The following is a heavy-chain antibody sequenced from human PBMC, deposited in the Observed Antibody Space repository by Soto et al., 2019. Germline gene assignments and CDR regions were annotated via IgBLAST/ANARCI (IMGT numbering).Heavy chain of an antibody. CDR1: GFIFSDYY. Sequence: GGSLRLSCAASGFIFSDYYMSWIRQAPGKGLEWVSYISSSGTTIYYADSLKGRFTISRDNARNSLFLQMNSLRAEDTAVYYCAKGYVWGSYRPSMDVWGHGTTVTVSS. CDR2: ISSSGTTI. V-gene: IGHV3-11*01. CDR3: AKGYVWGSYRPSMDV. D-gene: IGHD3-16*02. J-gene: IGHJ6*02.